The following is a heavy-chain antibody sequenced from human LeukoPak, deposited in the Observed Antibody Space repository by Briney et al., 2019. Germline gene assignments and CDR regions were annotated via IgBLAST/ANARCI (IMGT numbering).Heavy chain of an antibody. CDR3: ARDMAAAGTIFDY. Sequence: GGSLRLSCAASGFTFSSYSMNWVRQAPGKGLEWVSYISSSSSTIYYADSVKGRFTISRDNAKNSLYLQMNRLRDEDTAVYYCARDMAAAGTIFDYWGQGTLVTVSS. CDR2: ISSSSSTI. V-gene: IGHV3-48*02. D-gene: IGHD6-13*01. CDR1: GFTFSSYS. J-gene: IGHJ4*02.